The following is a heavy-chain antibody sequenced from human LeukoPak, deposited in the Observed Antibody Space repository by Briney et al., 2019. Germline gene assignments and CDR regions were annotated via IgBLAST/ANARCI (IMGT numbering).Heavy chain of an antibody. V-gene: IGHV3-53*05. CDR3: AKPDYYDSSGYPT. D-gene: IGHD3-22*01. Sequence: GGSLRLSCAASGFTVSSNYMSWVRQAPGKGLEWVSVIYSGGSTYYADSVKGRFTISRDNSKNTLYLQMNSLRAEDTAVYYCAKPDYYDSSGYPTWGQGTLVTVSS. CDR2: IYSGGST. CDR1: GFTVSSNY. J-gene: IGHJ5*02.